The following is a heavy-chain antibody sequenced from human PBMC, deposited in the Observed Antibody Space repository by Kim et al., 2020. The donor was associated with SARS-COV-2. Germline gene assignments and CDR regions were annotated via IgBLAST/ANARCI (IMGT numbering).Heavy chain of an antibody. J-gene: IGHJ5*02. Sequence: GGSLRLSCAASGFTASSYAMSWVRQASGKGLEWVSTISGSGANIYYADSVKGRFTISRDNSQNTLFLQMNSLRAEDTAIYYCARDREVRGVLDWFDPWGQGTLVIVSS. V-gene: IGHV3-23*01. CDR2: ISGSGANI. D-gene: IGHD3-10*01. CDR3: ARDREVRGVLDWFDP. CDR1: GFTASSYA.